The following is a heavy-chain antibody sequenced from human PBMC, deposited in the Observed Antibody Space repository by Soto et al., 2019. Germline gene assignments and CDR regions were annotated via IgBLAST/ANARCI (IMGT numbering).Heavy chain of an antibody. CDR2: IYYTGST. V-gene: IGHV4-61*03. Sequence: QVQLQESGPGLVKPSETLSLTCTVSGGSVSSGSYYWSWIRQPPGKGLEWLGYIYYTGSTNYNPSLKSRVTISVDTSKNHFSLNLRSVTAADTAVYYCARDRGSGYPVDFDYWGQGTLVTVSS. D-gene: IGHD3-22*01. CDR1: GGSVSSGSYY. J-gene: IGHJ4*02. CDR3: ARDRGSGYPVDFDY.